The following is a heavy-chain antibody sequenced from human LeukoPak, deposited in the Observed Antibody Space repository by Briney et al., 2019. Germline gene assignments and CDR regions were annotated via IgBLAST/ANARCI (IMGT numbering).Heavy chain of an antibody. Sequence: KTSETLSLTCAVYGGSFSGYYWSWIRQPPGKGLEWIGEINHSGSTNYNPSLKSRVTISVDTSKNQFSLKLSSVTAADTAVYYCATGSSGYVYWGQGTLVTVSS. CDR1: GGSFSGYY. J-gene: IGHJ4*02. V-gene: IGHV4-34*01. CDR2: INHSGST. D-gene: IGHD3-22*01. CDR3: ATGSSGYVY.